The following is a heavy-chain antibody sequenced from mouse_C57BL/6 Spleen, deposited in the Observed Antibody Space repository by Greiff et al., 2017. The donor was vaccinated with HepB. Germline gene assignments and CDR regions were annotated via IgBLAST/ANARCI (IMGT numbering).Heavy chain of an antibody. D-gene: IGHD2-2*01. V-gene: IGHV2-9-1*01. CDR2: IWTGGGT. CDR1: GFSLTSYA. CDR3: ARNYGYDLYYFDY. J-gene: IGHJ2*01. Sequence: QVQLQQSGPGLVAPSQSLSITCTVSGFSLTSYAISWVRQPPGKGLEWLGVIWTGGGTNYNSALKSRLSISKDNSKSQVFLKMNSLQTDDTARYYCARNYGYDLYYFDYWGQGTTLTVSS.